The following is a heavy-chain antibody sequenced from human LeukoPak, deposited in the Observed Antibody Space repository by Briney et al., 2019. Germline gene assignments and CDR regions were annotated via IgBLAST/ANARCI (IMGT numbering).Heavy chain of an antibody. CDR1: VVSISSGGYY. J-gene: IGHJ5*02. Sequence: PSETLSLTCTVSVVSISSGGYYWSWIRQHPGKGLEWMGYIYYSGITYYNPSLKSRLTTSVETSKNQFSLQLSSVTAADKAVYYCAREGITGTSRWFDHWGQGTLVTVSS. D-gene: IGHD1-7*01. CDR3: AREGITGTSRWFDH. CDR2: IYYSGIT. V-gene: IGHV4-31*03.